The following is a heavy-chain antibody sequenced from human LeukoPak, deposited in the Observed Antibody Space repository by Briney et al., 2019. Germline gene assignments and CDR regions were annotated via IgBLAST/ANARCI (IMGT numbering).Heavy chain of an antibody. CDR3: ARGLITDYDFWSGSTNGFQH. J-gene: IGHJ1*01. CDR2: IIPIFGTA. V-gene: IGHV1-69*05. D-gene: IGHD3-3*01. Sequence: ASVKVSCKASGGTFSSYAISWVRQAPGQGLEWMGGIIPIFGTANYAQKFQGRVTITTDESTSTAYMELSSLRSEDTAVYYCARGLITDYDFWSGSTNGFQHWGQGTLVTVSS. CDR1: GGTFSSYA.